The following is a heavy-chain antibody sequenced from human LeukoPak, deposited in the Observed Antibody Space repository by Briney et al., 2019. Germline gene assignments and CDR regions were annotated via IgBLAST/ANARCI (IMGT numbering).Heavy chain of an antibody. CDR1: GFTFSSYS. Sequence: GGSLRLSCAAFGFTFSSYSMNWVRQAPGKGLEWVSSISSSSSYIYYADSVKGRFTISRDNAKNSLYLQMNSLRAEDTAVYYCARPLVYYDSSGYYPLDYWGQGTLVTVSS. D-gene: IGHD3-22*01. V-gene: IGHV3-21*01. CDR3: ARPLVYYDSSGYYPLDY. CDR2: ISSSSSYI. J-gene: IGHJ4*02.